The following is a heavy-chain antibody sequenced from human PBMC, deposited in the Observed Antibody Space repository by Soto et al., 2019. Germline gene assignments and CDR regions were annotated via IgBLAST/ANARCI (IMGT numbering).Heavy chain of an antibody. V-gene: IGHV3-30-3*01. CDR2: ISYDGSNK. CDR1: GFTFSSYA. Sequence: GGSLRVSCAASGFTFSSYAMHWVRQALGKGMEWVAVISYDGSNKYYADSVKGRFTISRDNSKNTLYLQMNSLRAEDTAVYYCVRARCXQASYDSVWGGYVARIYGMVFWSQGPSVTV. CDR3: VRARCXQASYDSVWGGYVARIYGMVF. D-gene: IGHD3-16*01. J-gene: IGHJ6*02.